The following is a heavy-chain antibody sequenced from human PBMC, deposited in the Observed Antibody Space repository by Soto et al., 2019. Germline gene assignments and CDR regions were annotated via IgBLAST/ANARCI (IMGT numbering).Heavy chain of an antibody. V-gene: IGHV1-69*13. J-gene: IGHJ6*01. CDR3: ARETVKIHYGMAV. CDR1: GGTFSSYA. D-gene: IGHD4-17*01. Sequence: SVKVSCKASGGTFSSYAISWVRQAPGQGLEWMGGIIPIFGTANYAQKFQGRVTITADESTSTAYMELSSLRSEDTAVYYCARETVKIHYGMAVWGQGTTVTVSS. CDR2: IIPIFGTA.